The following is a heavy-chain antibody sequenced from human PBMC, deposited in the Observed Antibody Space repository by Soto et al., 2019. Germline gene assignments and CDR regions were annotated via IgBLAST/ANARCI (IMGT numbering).Heavy chain of an antibody. V-gene: IGHV3-23*01. CDR3: TNAHIHDPPYNWFAP. CDR2: LSGSGDTT. Sequence: EVQLLESGGGLVQPGGSLRLSCAASGFTFSSYAMNWVRQAPGMRPEWVSGLSGSGDTTFYADSVKGRFTIYRNNSKNTPYLQLNTLRAEDTARSYCTNAHIHDPPYNWFAPWGQGTLVTVSS. J-gene: IGHJ5*02. CDR1: GFTFSSYA. D-gene: IGHD2-21*01.